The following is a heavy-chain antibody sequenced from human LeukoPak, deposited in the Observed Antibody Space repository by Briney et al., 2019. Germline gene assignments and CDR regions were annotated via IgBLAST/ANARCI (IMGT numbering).Heavy chain of an antibody. D-gene: IGHD2-15*01. Sequence: PGGSLRLSCAASGFTFSSYAMSWVRQAPGKGLEWVSAISGSGGSTYYADSVKGRFTISRDNSKNTLYLQMNSLRAEDTAVYYCAKDSRFCSGGSCYFFRAFDIWGQGTMVTVSS. CDR3: AKDSRFCSGGSCYFFRAFDI. CDR1: GFTFSSYA. CDR2: ISGSGGST. V-gene: IGHV3-23*01. J-gene: IGHJ3*02.